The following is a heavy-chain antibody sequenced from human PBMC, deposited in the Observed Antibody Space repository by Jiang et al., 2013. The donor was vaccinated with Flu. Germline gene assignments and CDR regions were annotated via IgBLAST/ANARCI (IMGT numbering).Heavy chain of an antibody. D-gene: IGHD3-16*02. V-gene: IGHV4-59*08. CDR1: GGSISSYY. CDR2: IYYSGST. J-gene: IGHJ3*02. CDR3: ARRVSDYVWGSYRFRSGLAFDI. Sequence: SGPGLVKPSETLSLTCTVSGGSISSYYWSWIRQPPGKGLEWIGYIYYSGSTNYNPSLKSRVTISVDTSKNQFSLKLSSVTAADTAVYYCARRVSDYVWGSYRFRSGLAFDIWGQGTMVTVSS.